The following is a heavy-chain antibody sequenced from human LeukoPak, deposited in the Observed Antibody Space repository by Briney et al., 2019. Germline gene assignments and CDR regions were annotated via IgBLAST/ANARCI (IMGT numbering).Heavy chain of an antibody. V-gene: IGHV1-8*01. CDR3: ARGGPYYDFWSGLSYYYYMDV. Sequence: GASVKVSCKASGYTFTSYDINWVRQATGQGLEWMGWMNPNSGKTDYAQKFQGRVTMTRNTSISTAYMELSSLRSEDTAVYYCARGGPYYDFWSGLSYYYYMDVWGKGTTVTVSS. CDR2: MNPNSGKT. D-gene: IGHD3-3*01. J-gene: IGHJ6*03. CDR1: GYTFTSYD.